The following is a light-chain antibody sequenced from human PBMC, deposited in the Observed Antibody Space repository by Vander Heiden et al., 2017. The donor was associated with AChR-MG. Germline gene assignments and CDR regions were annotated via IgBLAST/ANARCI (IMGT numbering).Light chain of an antibody. V-gene: IGLV3-21*03. CDR1: KSGSKS. CDR3: QGWGSSGDRGI. CDR2: DDK. J-gene: IGLJ2*01. Sequence: SYVLTQSPSMSEAPGKTAKITCAGNKSGSKSVHWYQQRPGQAPVLVVFDDKERPSGIPERFSGSNSENTATLTISRLEAGDEADYYCQGWGSSGDRGIFGGGTKLTVL.